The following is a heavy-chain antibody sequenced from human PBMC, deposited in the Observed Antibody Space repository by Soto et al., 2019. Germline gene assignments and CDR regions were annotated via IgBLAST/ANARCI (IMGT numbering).Heavy chain of an antibody. V-gene: IGHV1-18*04. J-gene: IGHJ4*02. Sequence: QVQLVQSGAEVKKPGASVKVSCKASGYTFTSYGISWVRQAPGQGLEWMGWISAYNGNTNYAQKLQGRVTMTTNTSTSTAYMELRSLRADDTAVYYCVVEFLEWLPQPFHYWGQGTLVTVSS. D-gene: IGHD3-3*01. CDR2: ISAYNGNT. CDR3: VVEFLEWLPQPFHY. CDR1: GYTFTSYG.